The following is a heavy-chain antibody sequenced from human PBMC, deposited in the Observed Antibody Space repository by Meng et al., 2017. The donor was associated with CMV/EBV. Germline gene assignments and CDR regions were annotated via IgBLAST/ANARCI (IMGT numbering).Heavy chain of an antibody. V-gene: IGHV3-74*01. J-gene: IGHJ5*02. Sequence: GGSLRLSCAASGFTFSSYWMHWVRQAPGKWLVWVSRINSDGSSTSYADSLKGRFTISRDNSKNTLYLQMTSLRAEDTAVYYCARTGVFSRGKVVWFDPWGQGTLVTVSS. CDR2: INSDGSST. D-gene: IGHD1-14*01. CDR1: GFTFSSYW. CDR3: ARTGVFSRGKVVWFDP.